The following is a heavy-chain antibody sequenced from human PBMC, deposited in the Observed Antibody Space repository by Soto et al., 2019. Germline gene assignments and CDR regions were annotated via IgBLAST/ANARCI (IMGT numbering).Heavy chain of an antibody. J-gene: IGHJ4*02. CDR3: ARGHYCGDKCYLAY. V-gene: IGHV4-4*07. D-gene: IGHD2-21*01. Sequence: SETLSLTCSVFGGSISSYYWSWIRQPAGKGLEWIGRIYNNATTNYNPSLESRVTMSVDPSKNQISLKLTSATAADTAIYYCARGHYCGDKCYLAYWGQGTLVTVYS. CDR2: IYNNATT. CDR1: GGSISSYY.